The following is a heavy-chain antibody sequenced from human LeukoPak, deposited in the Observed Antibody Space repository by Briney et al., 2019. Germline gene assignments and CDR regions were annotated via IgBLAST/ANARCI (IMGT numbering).Heavy chain of an antibody. CDR1: GFTFSSYA. V-gene: IGHV3-30-3*01. Sequence: PGGSLRLSCAASGFTFSSYAMHWVRQAPGKGLEWVAVISYDGSNKYYADSVKGRFTISRDNSKNTLYLQMNSLRAEDTAVYYCARDLAVAGQIDAFDIWGQGTMVTVSS. D-gene: IGHD6-19*01. J-gene: IGHJ3*02. CDR2: ISYDGSNK. CDR3: ARDLAVAGQIDAFDI.